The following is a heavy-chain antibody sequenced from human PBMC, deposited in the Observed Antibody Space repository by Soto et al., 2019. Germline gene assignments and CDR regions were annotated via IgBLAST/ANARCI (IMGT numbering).Heavy chain of an antibody. D-gene: IGHD3-3*01. V-gene: IGHV4-30-4*01. CDR3: ARERMRFLEWTFFNWFDP. J-gene: IGHJ5*02. CDR1: GGSISSGDYY. Sequence: LSLTCTVSGGSISSGDYYWSWIRQPPGKGLEWIGYIYYSGSTYYNPSLKSRVTISVDTSKNQFSLKLSSVTAADTAVYYCARERMRFLEWTFFNWFDPWGQGTLVTVSS. CDR2: IYYSGST.